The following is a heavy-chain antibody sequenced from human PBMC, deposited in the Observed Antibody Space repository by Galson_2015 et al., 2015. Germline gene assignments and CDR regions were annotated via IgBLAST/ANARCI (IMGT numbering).Heavy chain of an antibody. V-gene: IGHV3-30-3*01. CDR3: ARECSSTSCYDY. CDR1: GFTFSSYA. D-gene: IGHD2-2*01. Sequence: SLRLSCAASGFTFSSYAMHWVRQAPGKGLEWVAVISYDGSNKYYADSVKGRFTISRDNSKNTLYLQMNSLRAEGTAVYYCARECSSTSCYDYWGQGTLVTVSS. J-gene: IGHJ4*02. CDR2: ISYDGSNK.